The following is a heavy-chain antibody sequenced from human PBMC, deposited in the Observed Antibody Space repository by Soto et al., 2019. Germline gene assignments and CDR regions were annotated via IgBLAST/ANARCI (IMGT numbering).Heavy chain of an antibody. CDR2: IYYSGRT. CDR3: ARAGAVNWFDP. Sequence: QVQLQESGPGLVKPSQTLSLTCTVSGGSISSGGYYWSWTRQHPGKGLEWIGYIYYSGRTYHNPSLKSRITISVDTSKNQFSLKLSSVTAADTAVYYCARAGAVNWFDPWGQGTLVTVSS. V-gene: IGHV4-31*03. J-gene: IGHJ5*02. CDR1: GGSISSGGYY.